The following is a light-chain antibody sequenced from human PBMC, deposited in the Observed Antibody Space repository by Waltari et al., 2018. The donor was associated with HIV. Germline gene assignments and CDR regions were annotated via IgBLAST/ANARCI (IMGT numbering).Light chain of an antibody. CDR3: QSADNRGTFVI. Sequence: SYEVTQPPSVSVSPGQTARITCSGDALPNQYAYWYQQKPGQAPVLVMYKDSERPSGIPGRFSVSSSGTTVTLTISGGQAEDEADYYCQSADNRGTFVIFGGGTKLTVL. CDR2: KDS. J-gene: IGLJ2*01. V-gene: IGLV3-25*03. CDR1: ALPNQY.